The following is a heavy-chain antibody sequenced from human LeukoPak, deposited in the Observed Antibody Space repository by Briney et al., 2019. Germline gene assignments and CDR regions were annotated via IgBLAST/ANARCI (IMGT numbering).Heavy chain of an antibody. CDR2: ISGSGAST. CDR1: GFNFSSNV. CDR3: AKDVGSSITARRAFDY. V-gene: IGHV3-23*01. Sequence: GGSLRLSCAASGFNFSSNVMSWVRQAPGKGLEWVSSISGSGASTYYADSVKGRFTIYRDNSKNTLYLQMNSLRAEDTAIYYCAKDVGSSITARRAFDYWGQGSLVTVSS. J-gene: IGHJ4*02. D-gene: IGHD6-6*01.